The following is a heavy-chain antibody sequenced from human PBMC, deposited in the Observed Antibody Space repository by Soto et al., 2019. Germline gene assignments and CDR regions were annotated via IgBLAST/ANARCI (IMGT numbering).Heavy chain of an antibody. Sequence: GGSLRLSFAASGFTFSDYYMSWIRQAPGKGLEWVSYISSSGSTIYYADSVKGRFTISRDNAKNSLYLQMNSLRAEDTAVYYCARDLAGYSSSSGFDYWGQGTLGTVSS. CDR1: GFTFSDYY. V-gene: IGHV3-11*01. D-gene: IGHD6-6*01. J-gene: IGHJ4*02. CDR3: ARDLAGYSSSSGFDY. CDR2: ISSSGSTI.